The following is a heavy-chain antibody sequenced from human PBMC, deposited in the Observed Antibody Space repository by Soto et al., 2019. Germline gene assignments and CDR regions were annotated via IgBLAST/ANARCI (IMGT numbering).Heavy chain of an antibody. CDR3: AKDRWGGDNWFDP. D-gene: IGHD3-10*01. Sequence: EVQLLESGGGLVQPGGSLRLSCAASGFTFSSYAMSWVRQAPGKGLEWGSAISGSGGSTYYADSVKGRFTISRDNSKNTLYLQMTSLRAEDTAVYYCAKDRWGGDNWFDPWGQGTLVTVSS. CDR1: GFTFSSYA. V-gene: IGHV3-23*01. J-gene: IGHJ5*02. CDR2: ISGSGGST.